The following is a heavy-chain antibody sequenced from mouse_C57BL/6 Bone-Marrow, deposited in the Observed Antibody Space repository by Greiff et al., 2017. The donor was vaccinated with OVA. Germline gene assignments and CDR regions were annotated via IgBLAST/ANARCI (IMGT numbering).Heavy chain of an antibody. V-gene: IGHV1-22*01. Sequence: VQLQQSGPELVKPGASVKMSCKASGYTFTDYNMHWVKQSPGQSLEWIGYINPNNGGTSYNQKFKGKATLTVNKSSSTAYMELRSLTSEDSAVYYCARSGAVVASFDYWGQGTTLTVSS. J-gene: IGHJ2*01. D-gene: IGHD1-1*01. CDR3: ARSGAVVASFDY. CDR1: GYTFTDYN. CDR2: INPNNGGT.